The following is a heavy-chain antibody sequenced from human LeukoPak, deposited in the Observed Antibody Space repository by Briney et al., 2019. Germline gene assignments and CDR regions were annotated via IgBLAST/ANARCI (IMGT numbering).Heavy chain of an antibody. D-gene: IGHD6-6*01. Sequence: ASVKVSCKASGYTFTSYDINWVRQATGQGLEWMGGMNPNSGNTGYAQKFQGRVTITRNTSISTAYVELSSLRSEDTAVYYCARGRSIAARGDYYMDVWGKGTTVTVSS. V-gene: IGHV1-8*03. J-gene: IGHJ6*03. CDR3: ARGRSIAARGDYYMDV. CDR1: GYTFTSYD. CDR2: MNPNSGNT.